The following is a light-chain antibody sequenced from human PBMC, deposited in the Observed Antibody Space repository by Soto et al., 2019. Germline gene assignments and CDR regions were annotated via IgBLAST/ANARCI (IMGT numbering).Light chain of an antibody. Sequence: QSALTQPASVSGSPGQSITISCTGTSSDVGSYNFVSWFQHHPGKAPKLMIYEVSKRPSGVSNRFSGSKSGNTASLTISGLQAEDEADYYCCSYAGSSTFVIFGGGTKVTVL. J-gene: IGLJ2*01. CDR2: EVS. CDR1: SSDVGSYNF. V-gene: IGLV2-23*02. CDR3: CSYAGSSTFVI.